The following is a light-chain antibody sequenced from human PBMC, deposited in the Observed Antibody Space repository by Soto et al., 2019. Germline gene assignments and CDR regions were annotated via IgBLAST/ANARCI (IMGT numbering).Light chain of an antibody. CDR3: VAWDDSLNGYVV. J-gene: IGLJ2*01. V-gene: IGLV1-44*01. CDR1: SSNIGSKT. CDR2: SNN. Sequence: QAVVTQPPSASGTPGQRVTISCSGSSSNIGSKTVNWYQQLPGTAPKLVIYSNNQRPSGVPDRFSGSKSGTSASLAISGLQSEDEADYYCVAWDDSLNGYVVFGGGTQLTVL.